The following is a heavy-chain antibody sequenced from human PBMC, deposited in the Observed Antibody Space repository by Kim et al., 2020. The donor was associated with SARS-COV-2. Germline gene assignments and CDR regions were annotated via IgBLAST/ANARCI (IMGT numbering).Heavy chain of an antibody. CDR3: AGHKRGYSYVSFDY. V-gene: IGHV5-51*01. D-gene: IGHD5-18*01. J-gene: IGHJ4*02. CDR1: GYSFTSYW. Sequence: GESLKISCKGSGYSFTSYWLGWVRQMPGKGLEWMGIIYPGDSDTRYSPSFQGQVTISADKSISTAYLQWSSLKAPYTAMYYCAGHKRGYSYVSFDYWGQGTLVTVSS. CDR2: IYPGDSDT.